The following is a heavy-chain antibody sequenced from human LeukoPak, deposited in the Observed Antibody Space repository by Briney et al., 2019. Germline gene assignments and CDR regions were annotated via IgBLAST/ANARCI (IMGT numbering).Heavy chain of an antibody. CDR3: AASSGSYRPFDY. D-gene: IGHD1-26*01. CDR1: GFTFSTYA. CDR2: ISYDGTYK. J-gene: IGHJ4*02. Sequence: PGRSLRLSCAASGFTFSTYAMHWVRQAPGKGLEWVAVISYDGTYKYYADSVKGRFTISRDNSKNTLYLQMNSLRAEDTAVYYCAASSGSYRPFDYWGQGTLVTVSS. V-gene: IGHV3-30*14.